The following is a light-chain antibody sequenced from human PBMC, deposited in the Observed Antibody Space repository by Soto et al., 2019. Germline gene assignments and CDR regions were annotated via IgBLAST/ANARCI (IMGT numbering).Light chain of an antibody. V-gene: IGKV4-1*01. J-gene: IGKJ1*01. Sequence: DIVMTQSPDSLAVSLGERATINCKSSQSLFYSSNNKDYLAWYQQKPGQPPRLLIYWASTRESGVPERFSGSGSGTDFTLTVSRLQAEDVAVYYCHQYFNTPWTFGQGTKVEIK. CDR1: QSLFYSSNNKDY. CDR2: WAS. CDR3: HQYFNTPWT.